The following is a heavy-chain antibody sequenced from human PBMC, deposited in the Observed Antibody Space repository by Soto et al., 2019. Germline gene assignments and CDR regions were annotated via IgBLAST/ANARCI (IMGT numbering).Heavy chain of an antibody. CDR1: GFSLSTSEVG. J-gene: IGHJ4*02. Sequence: SGPTLVNPTQTLTLTCTFSGFSLSTSEVGVGWIRQPPGRAPEWLALIYWDDDKRYSPSLKSRLTITKDTSKNQVVLTMTNMEPVDTATYYCAHRFDWYYFDYWGQGTLVTVSS. D-gene: IGHD3-9*01. CDR2: IYWDDDK. CDR3: AHRFDWYYFDY. V-gene: IGHV2-5*02.